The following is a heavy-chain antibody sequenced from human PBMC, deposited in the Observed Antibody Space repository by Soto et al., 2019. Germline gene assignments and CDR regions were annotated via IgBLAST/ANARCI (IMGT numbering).Heavy chain of an antibody. J-gene: IGHJ3*02. CDR3: ARDRSGWEHDAFDI. CDR2: IIPIFGTA. V-gene: IGHV1-69*01. CDR1: GGTFSSYA. Sequence: QVQLVQSGAEVKKPGSSVKVSCKASGGTFSSYAISWVRQAPGQGLEWMGGIIPIFGTANYAQKFQGRGTITADESTSTAYMELSSLRSEDTAVYYCARDRSGWEHDAFDIWGQGTMVTVSS. D-gene: IGHD6-19*01.